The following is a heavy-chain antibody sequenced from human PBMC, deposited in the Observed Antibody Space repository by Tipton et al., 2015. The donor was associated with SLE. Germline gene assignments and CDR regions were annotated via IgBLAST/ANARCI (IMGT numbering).Heavy chain of an antibody. CDR3: ARPSGYTAMAPYSYSFDY. CDR1: GYTFTSYG. Sequence: QLVQSGAEVKKPGASVKVSCKASGYTFTSYGISWVRQAPGQGLEWMGWISAYNGNTNYAQKLQGRVTMTTDTSTSTAYMGLRSLRSDATAVYYCARPSGYTAMAPYSYSFDYWGQGTLVTVSS. V-gene: IGHV1-18*01. J-gene: IGHJ4*02. CDR2: ISAYNGNT. D-gene: IGHD5-18*01.